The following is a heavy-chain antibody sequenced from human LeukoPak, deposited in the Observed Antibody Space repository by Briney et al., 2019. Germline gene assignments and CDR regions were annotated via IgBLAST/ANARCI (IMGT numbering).Heavy chain of an antibody. V-gene: IGHV4-34*01. CDR2: INHSGST. CDR1: GGSFSGYY. Sequence: PSETLSLTCAVYGGSFSGYYWSWIRQPTGKGLEWIGEINHSGSTNYNPSLKSRVTLSVDTSKNQFSLKPSSVTAADTAVYYCARGRPGTGDYWGQGTLVTVSS. CDR3: ARGRPGTGDY. J-gene: IGHJ4*02. D-gene: IGHD6-13*01.